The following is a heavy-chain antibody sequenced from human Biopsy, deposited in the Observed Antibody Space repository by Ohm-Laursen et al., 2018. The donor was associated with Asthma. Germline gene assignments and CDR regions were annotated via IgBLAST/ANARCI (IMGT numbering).Heavy chain of an antibody. CDR2: INSVFGTT. CDR3: ARKAGSCISRTCYSLDF. J-gene: IGHJ4*02. V-gene: IGHV1-69*13. D-gene: IGHD2-2*01. CDR1: GGTFNTYV. Sequence: GPSVKVSCKSLGGTFNTYVIGWVRQAPGPGLEWMGGINSVFGTTTYPQKFQDRVTITADDSTSTVYMELSSLRSEDTAVYYCARKAGSCISRTCYSLDFWGQGTLVTVSS.